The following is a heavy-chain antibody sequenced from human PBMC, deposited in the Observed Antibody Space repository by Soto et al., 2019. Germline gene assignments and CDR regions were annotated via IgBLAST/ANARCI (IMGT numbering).Heavy chain of an antibody. V-gene: IGHV3-23*01. Sequence: AVAELKCVSYDVTWVRKAPGKGLEWVSTILVDGRTFYVDSVKGRFTISRDNSKNTLYLQMNSLRAEDTAVYYCARDTWDSSGAADYCGQGTFVT. CDR2: ILVDGRT. J-gene: IGHJ4*02. CDR3: ARDTWDSSGAADY. CDR1: ELKCVSYD. D-gene: IGHD3-22*01.